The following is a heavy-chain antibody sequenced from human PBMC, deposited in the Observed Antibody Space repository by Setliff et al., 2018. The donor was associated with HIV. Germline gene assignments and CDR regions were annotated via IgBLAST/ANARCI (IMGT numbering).Heavy chain of an antibody. J-gene: IGHJ6*02. V-gene: IGHV5-51*01. Sequence: PGESLTISCKGSGYSFTSYWIGWVRQMPGKGLEWMGIIHPRDSETRYSPSFQGQVTISADKSISTAYLQWSSLKASDTAMYYCASLQADAVDVWGQGTTVTVSS. CDR3: ASLQADAVDV. CDR1: GYSFTSYW. CDR2: IHPRDSET.